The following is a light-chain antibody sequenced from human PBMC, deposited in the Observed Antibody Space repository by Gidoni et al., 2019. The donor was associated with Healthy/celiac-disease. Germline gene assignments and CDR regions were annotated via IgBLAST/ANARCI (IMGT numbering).Light chain of an antibody. Sequence: QSALTQPASVSGSPGQSITISCTGTSSDVGGYNYVSWYQQHPGKAPKLMIYDVSNRPSWVSNLFSGSKSGNPASLTISGLQAEDEADYYCSSYTSSSTVVFGGGTKLTVL. CDR2: DVS. CDR3: SSYTSSSTVV. J-gene: IGLJ2*01. V-gene: IGLV2-14*03. CDR1: SSDVGGYNY.